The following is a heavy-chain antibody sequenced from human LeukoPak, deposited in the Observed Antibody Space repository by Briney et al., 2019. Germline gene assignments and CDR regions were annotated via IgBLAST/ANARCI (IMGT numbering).Heavy chain of an antibody. J-gene: IGHJ2*01. CDR2: IRSTANGYAT. D-gene: IGHD3-22*01. Sequence: GGSLRLSCAASGFTFSGSALHWVRQASGKGLEWVGRIRSTANGYATAYAASVKGRFTISRDNAKNSLYLQMNSLRAEDTAVYYCARVDYYDSSGYYSNWYFDLWGRGTLVTVSS. V-gene: IGHV3-73*01. CDR1: GFTFSGSA. CDR3: ARVDYYDSSGYYSNWYFDL.